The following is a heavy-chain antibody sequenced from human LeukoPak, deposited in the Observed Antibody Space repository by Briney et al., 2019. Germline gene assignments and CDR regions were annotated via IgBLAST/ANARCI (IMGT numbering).Heavy chain of an antibody. CDR2: ISSSSSFT. D-gene: IGHD3-10*01. CDR3: AKGGGSGRLDY. CDR1: GFTFTDYY. Sequence: GGSLRLSCAVSGFTFTDYYMSWIGQAQGKGLEWVSYISSSSSFTNYADSVKGRFTISRDNAKNSLYLQMNSLRAEDTAVYYCAKGGGSGRLDYWGQGTLVTVSS. J-gene: IGHJ4*02. V-gene: IGHV3-11*06.